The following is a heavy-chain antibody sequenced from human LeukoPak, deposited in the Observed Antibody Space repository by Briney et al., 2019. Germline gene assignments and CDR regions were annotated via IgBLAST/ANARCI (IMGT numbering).Heavy chain of an antibody. J-gene: IGHJ4*02. D-gene: IGHD3-22*01. CDR2: IIPILGIA. CDR3: ARDHYDSSGCYFDY. Sequence: SVKVSCKASGGTFSSYAISWVRQAPGQGLEWMGRIIPILGIANYAQKFQGRVTITADKSTSTAYMELSSLRSEDTAVYYCARDHYDSSGCYFDYWGQGTLVTVSS. CDR1: GGTFSSYA. V-gene: IGHV1-69*04.